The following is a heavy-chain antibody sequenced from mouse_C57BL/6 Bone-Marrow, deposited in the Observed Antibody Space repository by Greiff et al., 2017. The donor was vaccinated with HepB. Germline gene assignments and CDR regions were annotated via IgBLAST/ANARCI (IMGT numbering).Heavy chain of an antibody. D-gene: IGHD2-5*01. J-gene: IGHJ3*01. CDR3: VRGELSNAY. CDR2: IRSKSNNYAT. V-gene: IGHV10-1*01. Sequence: EVKVVESGGGLVQPKGSLKLSCAASGFSFNTYAMNWVRQAPGKGLEWVARIRSKSNNYATYYADSVKDRFTISRDDSESMLYLQMNNLKTEDTAMYYCVRGELSNAYWGQGTLVTVSA. CDR1: GFSFNTYA.